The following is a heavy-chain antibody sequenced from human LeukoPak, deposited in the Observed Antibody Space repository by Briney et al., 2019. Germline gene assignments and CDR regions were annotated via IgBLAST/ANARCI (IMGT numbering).Heavy chain of an antibody. D-gene: IGHD5-12*01. CDR2: ISGSGANT. CDR3: AKGGSGYALSAFDI. Sequence: GGSLRLSCAASGLTFSSYAMSWVRQAPGKGLEWVSAISGSGANTYHADSVKGRFTISRDNSKNTLYLQMNSLRAEDTAVYYCAKGGSGYALSAFDIWGQGTMVTVSS. V-gene: IGHV3-23*01. J-gene: IGHJ3*02. CDR1: GLTFSSYA.